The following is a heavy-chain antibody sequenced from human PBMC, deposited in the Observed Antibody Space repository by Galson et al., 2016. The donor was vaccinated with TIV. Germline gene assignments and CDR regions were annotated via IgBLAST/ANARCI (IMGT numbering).Heavy chain of an antibody. CDR1: GFSFSDYS. J-gene: IGHJ4*02. V-gene: IGHV3-11*04. D-gene: IGHD1-1*01. CDR2: ISSGGGTI. CDR3: ARDLAGPADY. Sequence: SLRLSCAASGFSFSDYSMSWIRQAPGKGLEWVSYISSGGGTIYYADSVKGRFTISRDNAKKSVYLQMNSLRAEDTAVYYCARDLAGPADYWGQGTLVTVSS.